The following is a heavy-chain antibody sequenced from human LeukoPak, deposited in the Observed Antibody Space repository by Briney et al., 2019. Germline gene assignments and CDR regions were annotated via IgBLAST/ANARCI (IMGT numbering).Heavy chain of an antibody. V-gene: IGHV3-23*01. CDR2: ISGSGDRT. Sequence: SGGSLRLSCAASGFTFNSYAMSWVRQAPGKGLEWVSGISGSGDRTHYADSVKGRFTISRDISKNTLYLQMNSLRAEDSAVYLWSKEGSIAVFWSGYDYWGQGTLVTVSS. D-gene: IGHD3-3*01. CDR1: GFTFNSYA. CDR3: SKEGSIAVFWSGYDY. J-gene: IGHJ4*02.